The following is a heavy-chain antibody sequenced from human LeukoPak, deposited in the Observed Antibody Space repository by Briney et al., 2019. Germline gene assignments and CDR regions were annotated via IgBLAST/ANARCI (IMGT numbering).Heavy chain of an antibody. D-gene: IGHD3-22*01. J-gene: IGHJ4*02. CDR2: IYYSGSI. CDR1: GFTFSSYA. Sequence: GSLRLSCAASGFTFSSYAMSWIRQPPGKGLEWIGYIYYSGSINYNPSLKSRVTISVDTSKNQFSLKLSSVTAADTAVYYCARATWLPVGLYYYDSSGYYYYFDSWGQGTLATVSS. V-gene: IGHV4-59*01. CDR3: ARATWLPVGLYYYDSSGYYYYFDS.